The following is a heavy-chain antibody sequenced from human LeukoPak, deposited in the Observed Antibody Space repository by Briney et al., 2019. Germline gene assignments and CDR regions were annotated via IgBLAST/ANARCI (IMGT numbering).Heavy chain of an antibody. CDR3: ARDTRGYSGYDWVAYFDY. CDR2: IYSGGST. CDR1: GFTVSSNY. Sequence: GGSLRLSCAASGFTVSSNYMSWVRQAPGKGLEWVSVIYSGGSTYYADSVKGRFTISRDNSKNTLYLQMNSLRAEDTAVYYCARDTRGYSGYDWVAYFDYWGQGTLVTVSS. J-gene: IGHJ4*02. V-gene: IGHV3-66*01. D-gene: IGHD5-12*01.